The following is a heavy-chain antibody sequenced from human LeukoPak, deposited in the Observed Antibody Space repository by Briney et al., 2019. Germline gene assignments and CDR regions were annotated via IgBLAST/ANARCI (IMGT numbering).Heavy chain of an antibody. CDR1: GYTFTGYY. V-gene: IGHV1-2*02. CDR2: INPNSGGT. J-gene: IGHJ4*02. D-gene: IGHD5-18*01. Sequence: ASVKVSCKASGYTFTGYYMHWVRQAPGQGLEWMGWINPNSGGTNYAQKFQGGVTMTRDTSISTAYMELSRLRSDDTAVYYCASDWGMELWLPTNFDYWGQGTLVTVSS. CDR3: ASDWGMELWLPTNFDY.